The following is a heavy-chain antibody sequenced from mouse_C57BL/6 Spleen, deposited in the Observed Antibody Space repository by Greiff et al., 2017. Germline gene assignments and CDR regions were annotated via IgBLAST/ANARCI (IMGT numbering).Heavy chain of an antibody. V-gene: IGHV1-64*01. J-gene: IGHJ2*01. CDR2: IHPNSGST. CDR1: GYTFTSYW. CDR3: SRGYGNYFDY. D-gene: IGHD2-1*01. Sequence: VQLQQPGAELVKPGASVKLSCKASGYTFTSYWMHWVKQRPGQGLEWIGMIHPNSGSTNYNEKFKSKATLTVDKASSTAYMQLSSLTSEDSAVYYCSRGYGNYFDYWGQGTTRTVSS.